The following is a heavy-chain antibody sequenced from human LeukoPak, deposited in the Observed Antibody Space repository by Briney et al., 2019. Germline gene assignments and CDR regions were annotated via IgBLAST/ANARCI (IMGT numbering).Heavy chain of an antibody. Sequence: GGSLRLSCAASGFTFSDYYMSWIRQAPGKGLEWVGRIKSKTDGGTTDYAAPVKGRFTISRDDSKNTLYLQMNSLKTEDTAVYYCTTDLLRYFDWFDYWGQGTLVTVSS. CDR3: TTDLLRYFDWFDY. D-gene: IGHD3-9*01. CDR1: GFTFSDYY. V-gene: IGHV3-15*01. J-gene: IGHJ4*02. CDR2: IKSKTDGGTT.